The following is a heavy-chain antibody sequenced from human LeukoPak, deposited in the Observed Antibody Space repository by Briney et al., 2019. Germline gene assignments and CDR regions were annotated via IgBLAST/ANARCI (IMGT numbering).Heavy chain of an antibody. CDR3: VGSTSESYYVFDY. V-gene: IGHV3-20*04. D-gene: IGHD3-10*01. Sequence: GGSLRLSCAASGFTFSSYAMSWVRQAPGKGLEWVSGISWNSVTRDYADSVKGRFTISRDNAKNSLYLQMNSLRPEDTALFFCVGSTSESYYVFDYWGQGILVTVSS. J-gene: IGHJ4*02. CDR2: ISWNSVTR. CDR1: GFTFSSYA.